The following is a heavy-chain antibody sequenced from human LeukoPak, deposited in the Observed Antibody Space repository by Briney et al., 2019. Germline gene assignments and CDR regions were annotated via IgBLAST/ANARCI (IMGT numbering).Heavy chain of an antibody. D-gene: IGHD3-22*01. CDR1: GFTFKNFV. J-gene: IGHJ1*01. Sequence: GGSLRLSCAAYGFTFKNFVMHWVRQAPGKGLVWVSRVNDDGRSTHYADYVKGRFTISRDNAKNTVSLQMNSLRAEDTGVYYCARAPSEIGGYYPEYFRHWGQGTLVTVSS. V-gene: IGHV3-74*01. CDR3: ARAPSEIGGYYPEYFRH. CDR2: VNDDGRST.